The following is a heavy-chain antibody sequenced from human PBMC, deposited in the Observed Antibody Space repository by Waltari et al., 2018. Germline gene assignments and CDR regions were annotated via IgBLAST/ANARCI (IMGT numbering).Heavy chain of an antibody. J-gene: IGHJ4*02. CDR3: ARGVPSYLIAVAGTGLYYLDY. CDR1: GYSISSGYY. CDR2: IYHSGST. D-gene: IGHD6-19*01. V-gene: IGHV4-38-2*01. Sequence: QVQLQESGPGLVKPSETLSLTCAVSGYSISSGYYWGWIRQPPGKGLEWIGSIYHSGSTYYHPSLKSRVTIAVDTSKNQFSLKLSSVTAADTAVYYCARGVPSYLIAVAGTGLYYLDYWGRGTLVTVSS.